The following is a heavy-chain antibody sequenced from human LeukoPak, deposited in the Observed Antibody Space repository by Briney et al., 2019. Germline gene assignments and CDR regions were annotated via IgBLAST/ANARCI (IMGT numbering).Heavy chain of an antibody. V-gene: IGHV4-59*12. CDR1: GCTISSYY. CDR2: IYYSGST. J-gene: IGHJ4*02. D-gene: IGHD2-15*01. CDR3: ARAWAGYCSGGSCYHFDY. Sequence: SETLSLTCTVSGCTISSYYWSWIRQPPGKGLEWVGFIYYSGSTNYNPSLKSRVTISVDTSKNQFSLKLSSVTAADTAVYYCARAWAGYCSGGSCYHFDYWGQGTLVTVSS.